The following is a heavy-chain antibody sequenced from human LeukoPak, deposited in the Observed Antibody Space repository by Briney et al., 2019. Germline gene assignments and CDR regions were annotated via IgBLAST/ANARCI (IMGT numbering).Heavy chain of an antibody. CDR3: AKGTSSGLPRYYFDY. V-gene: IGHV3-9*01. CDR2: ISWNSGSI. J-gene: IGHJ4*02. Sequence: PGGSLRLSCAASGFTFDDYAMHWVRQAPGKGLEWVSGISWNSGSIGYADSVKGRFTISRDNAKNSLYLQMNSLSAEDTALYYCAKGTSSGLPRYYFDYWGQGTLVTVSS. CDR1: GFTFDDYA. D-gene: IGHD6-19*01.